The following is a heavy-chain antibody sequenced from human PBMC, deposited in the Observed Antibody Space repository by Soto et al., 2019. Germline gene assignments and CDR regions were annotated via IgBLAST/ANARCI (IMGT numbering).Heavy chain of an antibody. CDR2: INSDGSRT. J-gene: IGHJ6*03. Sequence: PGGSLRLSCAASGFTFSSYWMHWVRQAPREGLIWVSRINSDGSRTTYADSVKGRFTISRDNAKNTVYLQMNSLSAEDTAVYYCARIGTGYYYMDVWGKGTTVTVSS. CDR3: ARIGTGYYYMDV. V-gene: IGHV3-74*01. CDR1: GFTFSSYW. D-gene: IGHD1-1*01.